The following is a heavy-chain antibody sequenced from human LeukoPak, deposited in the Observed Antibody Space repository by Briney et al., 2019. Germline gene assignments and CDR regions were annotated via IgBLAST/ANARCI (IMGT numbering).Heavy chain of an antibody. Sequence: GESLQISCKGSTDTFTGYWIGWVRQMPGKGLEWLGIIYPADSDTTYSPSFQGHVTISADKSTSTAYLQWSSLKASDTAMYHCARLQGVSRGWSFDYWGQGTLVTVSS. CDR1: TDTFTGYW. CDR2: IYPADSDT. CDR3: ARLQGVSRGWSFDY. V-gene: IGHV5-51*01. J-gene: IGHJ4*02. D-gene: IGHD6-19*01.